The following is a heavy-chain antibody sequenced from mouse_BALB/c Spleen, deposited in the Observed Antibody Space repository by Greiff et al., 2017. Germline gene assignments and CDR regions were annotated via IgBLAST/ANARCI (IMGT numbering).Heavy chain of an antibody. V-gene: IGHV2-9*02. Sequence: VKLMESGPGLVAPSQSLSITCTVSGFSLTSYGVHWVRQPPGKGLEWLGVIWAGGSTNYNSALMSRLSISKDNSKSQVFLKMNSLQTDDTAMYYCAREDGSSLWYGMDYWGQGTSVTVSS. CDR1: GFSLTSYG. J-gene: IGHJ4*01. CDR3: AREDGSSLWYGMDY. CDR2: IWAGGST. D-gene: IGHD1-1*01.